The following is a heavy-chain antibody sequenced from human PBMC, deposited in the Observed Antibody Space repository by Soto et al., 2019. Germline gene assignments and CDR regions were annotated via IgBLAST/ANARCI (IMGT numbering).Heavy chain of an antibody. D-gene: IGHD6-19*01. J-gene: IGHJ4*02. CDR1: GFTFSSYA. CDR3: AKSLVAGGSGGY. Sequence: GGSLRLSCAASGFTFSSYAMSWVRQAPGKGLEWVSAISGSGGSTYYADSVKGRFTISRDNSKNTLYLQMNSLRAEDMAVYYCAKSLVAGGSGGYWGQGTLVTVSS. CDR2: ISGSGGST. V-gene: IGHV3-23*01.